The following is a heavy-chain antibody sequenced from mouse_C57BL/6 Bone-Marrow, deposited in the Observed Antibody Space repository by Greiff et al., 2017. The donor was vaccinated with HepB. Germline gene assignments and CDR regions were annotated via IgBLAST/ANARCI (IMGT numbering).Heavy chain of an antibody. CDR3: ARGGYGSSSYFDY. Sequence: EVQRVESEGGLVQPGSSMKLSCTASGFTFSDYYMAWVRQVPEKGLEWVANINYDGSSTYYLDSLKSRFIISRDNAKNILYLQMSSLKSEDTATYYCARGGYGSSSYFDYWGQGTTLTVSS. J-gene: IGHJ2*01. CDR1: GFTFSDYY. CDR2: INYDGSST. D-gene: IGHD1-1*01. V-gene: IGHV5-16*01.